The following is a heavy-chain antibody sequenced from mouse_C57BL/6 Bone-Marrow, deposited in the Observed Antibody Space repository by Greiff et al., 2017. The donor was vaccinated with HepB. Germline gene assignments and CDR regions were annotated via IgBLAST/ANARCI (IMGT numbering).Heavy chain of an antibody. CDR3: ARLADYYGSSPY. CDR1: GYTFTSYW. CDR2: IDPSDSYT. D-gene: IGHD1-1*01. J-gene: IGHJ3*01. Sequence: QVQLQQPGAELVKPGASVKLSCKASGYTFTSYWLQWVKQRPGQGLEWIGEIDPSDSYTNYNQKFKGKATLTVDTSSSTAYMQLSSLTSEDSAVYYCARLADYYGSSPYWGQGTLVTVSA. V-gene: IGHV1-50*01.